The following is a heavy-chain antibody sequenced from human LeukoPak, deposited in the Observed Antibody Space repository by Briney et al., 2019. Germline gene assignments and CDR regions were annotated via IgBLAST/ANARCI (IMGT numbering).Heavy chain of an antibody. CDR1: GGSISSSNW. CDR3: ARHRRGSSTAP. D-gene: IGHD1-26*01. J-gene: IGHJ5*02. Sequence: NPSETLSLTCAVSGGSISSSNWWSWIRQPPGKGLEWIGSIYYSGSTYYNPSLKSRVTISVDTSKNQFSLKLSSVTAADTAVYYYARHRRGSSTAPWGQGTLVTVSS. CDR2: IYYSGST. V-gene: IGHV4-39*01.